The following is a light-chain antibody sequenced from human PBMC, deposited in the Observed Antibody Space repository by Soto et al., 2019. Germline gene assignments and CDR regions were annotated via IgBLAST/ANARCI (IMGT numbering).Light chain of an antibody. CDR2: GNS. CDR1: SSNIGAGYD. V-gene: IGLV1-40*01. CDR3: QSYDSSLSV. Sequence: QSVLTQPPSVSGAPGQRVTISCTGSSSNIGAGYDVPWYQQLPGTAPKLLIYGNSNRPSGVPDRFSGSQSGTSASLASTGLQAEDEADYYCQSYDSSLSVFGPGTKVIVL. J-gene: IGLJ1*01.